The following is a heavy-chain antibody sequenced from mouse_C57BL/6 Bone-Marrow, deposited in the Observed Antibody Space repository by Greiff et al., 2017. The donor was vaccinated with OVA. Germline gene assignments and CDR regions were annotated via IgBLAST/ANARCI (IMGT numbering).Heavy chain of an antibody. Sequence: VQLQQSGAELARPGASVKLSCQASGYTFTSYGISWVKQRTGQGLEWIGEIYPRSGNTYYNEKFKGKATLTADKSSSTAYMELRSLTSEDSAVYFCAIITYWYFDVWGTGTTVTVSS. CDR1: GYTFTSYG. D-gene: IGHD1-1*01. V-gene: IGHV1-81*01. CDR2: IYPRSGNT. J-gene: IGHJ1*03. CDR3: AIITYWYFDV.